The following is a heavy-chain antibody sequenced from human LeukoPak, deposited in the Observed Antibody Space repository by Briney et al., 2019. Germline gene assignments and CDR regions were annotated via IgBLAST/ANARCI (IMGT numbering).Heavy chain of an antibody. CDR3: ARVVGGDDFWSGRPDAFDI. CDR1: GGTFSSYA. D-gene: IGHD3-3*01. J-gene: IGHJ3*02. CDR2: IIPIFGTA. Sequence: SVKVSCKASGGTFSSYAISWVRQAPGQGLEWMGGIIPIFGTANYAQKFQGRVTITADESTSTAYMELSSLRSEDTAVYYCARVVGGDDFWSGRPDAFDIWGQGTMVTVSS. V-gene: IGHV1-69*13.